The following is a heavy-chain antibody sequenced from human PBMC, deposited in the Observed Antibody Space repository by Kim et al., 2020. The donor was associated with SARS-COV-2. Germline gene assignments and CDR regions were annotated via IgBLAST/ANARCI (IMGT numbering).Heavy chain of an antibody. CDR2: IYTSGST. CDR1: GGSISSYY. CDR3: ARERGGPHYYDSSGYYYVDAFDI. V-gene: IGHV4-4*07. J-gene: IGHJ3*02. Sequence: SETLSLTCTVSGGSISSYYWSWIRQPAGKGLEWIGRIYTSGSTNYNPSLKSRVTMSVDTSKNQFSLKLSSVTAADTAVYYCARERGGPHYYDSSGYYYVDAFDIWGQGTMVTVSS. D-gene: IGHD3-22*01.